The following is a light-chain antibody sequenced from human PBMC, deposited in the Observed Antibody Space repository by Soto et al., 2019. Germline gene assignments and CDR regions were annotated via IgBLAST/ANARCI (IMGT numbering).Light chain of an antibody. V-gene: IGKV3-15*01. J-gene: IGKJ1*01. CDR1: QTVSSN. Sequence: EIVMTQSPATLSVSPGERATLSCRASQTVSSNLAWYQQRPGQAPRLLIYGASTRATDIPARFGGSGSETEFTLTISSLQSEDFAVYYCQHYSNWQTWTFGQGTRVDMK. CDR3: QHYSNWQTWT. CDR2: GAS.